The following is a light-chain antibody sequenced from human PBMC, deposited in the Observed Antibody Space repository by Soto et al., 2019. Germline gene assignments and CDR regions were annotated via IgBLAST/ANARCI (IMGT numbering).Light chain of an antibody. CDR2: SNN. CDR1: SSNIRSNT. CDR3: AAWDGSLNGWV. Sequence: QSVLTQPPSASGTPGQRVTISCSGSSSNIRSNTVNWFQQLPGTAPKLLIYSNNQRPSGVPDRFSGSKSGTSASLGISGLQSEDEADYYCAAWDGSLNGWVFGGGTKVTVL. V-gene: IGLV1-44*01. J-gene: IGLJ3*02.